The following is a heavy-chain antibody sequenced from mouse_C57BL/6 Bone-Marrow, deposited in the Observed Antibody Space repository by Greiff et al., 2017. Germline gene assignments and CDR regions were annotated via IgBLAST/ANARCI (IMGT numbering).Heavy chain of an antibody. J-gene: IGHJ4*01. Sequence: QVQLQQPGAELVKPGASVKLSCKASGYTFTSYWMQWVKQRPGQGLEWIGEIDPSDSYTNYNQKFKGKATLTVDTSSSTAYMQLSSLTSEDSAVYYCASESYAMDYWGQGTSVTVSS. CDR1: GYTFTSYW. V-gene: IGHV1-50*01. CDR3: ASESYAMDY. D-gene: IGHD1-3*01. CDR2: IDPSDSYT.